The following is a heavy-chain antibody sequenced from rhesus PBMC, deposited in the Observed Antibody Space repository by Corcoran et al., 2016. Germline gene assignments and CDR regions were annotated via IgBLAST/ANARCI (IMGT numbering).Heavy chain of an antibody. D-gene: IGHD2-39*02. CDR1: GGSISSSY. V-gene: IGHV4-169*02. CDR2: IYGSGSST. Sequence: QLQLQESSPGLVKPSETLSVTCAVSGGSISSSYWSWIRQAPGKGLEWIGYIYGSGSSTNYNPPLKSLVTLSVDTSKDQLSLKLSSVTAAGTAVYYCASDRGDASGVFDYWGQGVLVTVSS. J-gene: IGHJ4*01. CDR3: ASDRGDASGVFDY.